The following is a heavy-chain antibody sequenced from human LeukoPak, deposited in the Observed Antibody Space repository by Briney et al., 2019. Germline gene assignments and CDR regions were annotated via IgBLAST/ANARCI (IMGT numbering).Heavy chain of an antibody. CDR3: ARDREQSIAAAGTFDY. CDR2: ISSNGGST. Sequence: PGGSLRLSCAASGFTVSSNYMSWVRQAPGKGLEYVSAISSNGGSTYYANSVKGRFTISRDNSKNTLYLQMGSLRAEDMAVYYCARDREQSIAAAGTFDYWGQGTLVTVSS. CDR1: GFTVSSNY. V-gene: IGHV3-64*01. D-gene: IGHD6-13*01. J-gene: IGHJ4*02.